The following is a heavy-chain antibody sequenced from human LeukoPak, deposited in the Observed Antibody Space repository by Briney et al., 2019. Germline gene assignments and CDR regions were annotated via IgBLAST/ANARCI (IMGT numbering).Heavy chain of an antibody. V-gene: IGHV1-24*01. CDR1: GDTLSELS. D-gene: IGHD3-16*01. CDR2: VDPEDGET. J-gene: IGHJ4*02. Sequence: AAVKVSCKVSGDTLSELSRHWVRQAPGKGREWRGRVDPEDGETIYAQKFQGRVTMTEDTSTDTAHMEVSRVRSEDTAVYYCATARTRGTSYYFDYWGQGALVTVSS. CDR3: ATARTRGTSYYFDY.